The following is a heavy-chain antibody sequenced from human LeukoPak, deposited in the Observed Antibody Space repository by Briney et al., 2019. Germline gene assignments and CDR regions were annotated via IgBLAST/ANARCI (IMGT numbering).Heavy chain of an antibody. D-gene: IGHD6-13*01. CDR1: GGSFSGYY. V-gene: IGHV4-34*01. CDR2: INHSGST. J-gene: IGHJ4*02. CDR3: ARGRAAAGLNPLLDY. Sequence: SETLSLTCAVYGGSFSGYYWSWIRQPPGKGLEWIGEINHSGSTNYNPSLMSRVTISVDTSKNQFSLKLSSVTAADTAVYYCARGRAAAGLNPLLDYWGQGTLVTVSS.